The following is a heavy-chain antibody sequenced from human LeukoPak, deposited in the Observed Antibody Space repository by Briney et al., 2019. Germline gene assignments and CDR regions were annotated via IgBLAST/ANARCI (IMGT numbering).Heavy chain of an antibody. D-gene: IGHD2-2*01. V-gene: IGHV3-30*02. CDR2: IRYDGSNK. CDR1: GCSFSSYG. CDR3: AKDRIVIVPAAAFDY. J-gene: IGHJ4*02. Sequence: PAGSLRLSCAASGCSFSSYGIHWVRQAPGKGLEWVAFIRYDGSNKYYAYSVKGRFTISRDNSKNTLYLQMNSLRTEDTAVYYCAKDRIVIVPAAAFDYWGQGTLVTVSS.